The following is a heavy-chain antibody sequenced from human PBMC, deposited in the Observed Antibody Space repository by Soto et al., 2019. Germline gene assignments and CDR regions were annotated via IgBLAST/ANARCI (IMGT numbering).Heavy chain of an antibody. CDR2: ISYTGSA. V-gene: IGHV4-59*01. CDR3: ATGGGWLQNSNLRGLYFDY. J-gene: IGHJ4*02. D-gene: IGHD6-19*01. Sequence: SETLSLTCSVSGGSIRGSYCSWIRQPPEKCLEWIASISYTGSATHNPSLKSRVSVSVDTTENQCSLKLTSVTAADTATYYCATGGGWLQNSNLRGLYFDYWGQGXLVTVYS. CDR1: GGSIRGSY.